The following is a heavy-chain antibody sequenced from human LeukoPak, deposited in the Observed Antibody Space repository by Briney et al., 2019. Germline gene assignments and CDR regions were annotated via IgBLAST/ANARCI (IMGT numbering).Heavy chain of an antibody. D-gene: IGHD1-26*01. Sequence: GGSLRLSCAASGFTFSSYWMSWVRQAPGKGPEWVANIKQDGSEKYYVDSVKGRFTISRDNAKNSLYLQMNSLRAEDTAVYYCATLGDTSRFDYWGQGTLVTVSS. J-gene: IGHJ4*02. CDR3: ATLGDTSRFDY. CDR2: IKQDGSEK. V-gene: IGHV3-7*01. CDR1: GFTFSSYW.